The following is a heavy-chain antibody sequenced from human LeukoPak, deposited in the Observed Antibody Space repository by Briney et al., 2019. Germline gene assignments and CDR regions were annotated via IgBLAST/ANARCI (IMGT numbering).Heavy chain of an antibody. Sequence: PGGSLRLSRAASGFTFSGSAIHWVRQSSGKGLEGVGQIYKKDKGYATATAYAASVKDRFTISRDDSINTAYLQMKSLKTEDTALYYCARDSGTYNWFDPWAREPWSPSPQ. D-gene: IGHD1-26*01. CDR3: ARDSGTYNWFDP. J-gene: IGHJ5*02. CDR1: GFTFSGSA. V-gene: IGHV3-73*01. CDR2: IYKKDKGYATAT.